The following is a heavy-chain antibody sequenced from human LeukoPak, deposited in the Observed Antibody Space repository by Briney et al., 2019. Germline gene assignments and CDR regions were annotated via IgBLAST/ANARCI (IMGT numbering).Heavy chain of an antibody. CDR1: GFTFSNYW. D-gene: IGHD3-22*01. Sequence: XGSLXLSCEGSGFTFSNYWMGWVRQAPGKGLQWVANIKTDGSEKYYVDSVKGRFTISRDNAKNSLYLQMNSLRAEDTAVYYYATHSSLNRREFQYWGQGTLLTVSS. J-gene: IGHJ1*01. V-gene: IGHV3-7*01. CDR2: IKTDGSEK. CDR3: ATHSSLNRREFQY.